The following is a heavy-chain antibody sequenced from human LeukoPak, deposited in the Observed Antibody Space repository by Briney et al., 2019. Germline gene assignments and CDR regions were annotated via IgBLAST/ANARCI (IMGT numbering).Heavy chain of an antibody. J-gene: IGHJ4*02. CDR2: ISSSSSYI. CDR1: GFTFSSYS. CDR3: ARGCSSTSCYTLWLAGPFAEFDY. D-gene: IGHD2-2*02. V-gene: IGHV3-21*01. Sequence: GGSLRLSCAASGFTFSSYSMNWVRQAPGKGLEWVSSISSSSSYIYYADSVKGRFTISRDNAKNSLYLQMNGLRAEDTAVYYCARGCSSTSCYTLWLAGPFAEFDYWGQGTLVTVSS.